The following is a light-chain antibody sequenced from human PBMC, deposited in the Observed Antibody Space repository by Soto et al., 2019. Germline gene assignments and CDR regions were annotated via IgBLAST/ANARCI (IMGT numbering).Light chain of an antibody. V-gene: IGKV1-13*02. CDR2: DAS. J-gene: IGKJ1*01. CDR1: QGINSH. CDR3: QKYNSAPWT. Sequence: IQMTQSPSTLSGSVGDRVTITCRASQGINSHLAWYQQGPGKAPKLLIYDASSLESGVPSRFSGSGSGTDFTLTISSLQPEDVATYYCQKYNSAPWTFGQGTKVDIK.